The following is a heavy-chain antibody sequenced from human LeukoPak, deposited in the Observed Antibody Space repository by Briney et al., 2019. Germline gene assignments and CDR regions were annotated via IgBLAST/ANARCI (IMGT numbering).Heavy chain of an antibody. Sequence: PGGSLRLSCAAAGFTFSSYSMNWVRQAPGKGLEWVSYISSSSSTIYYADSVKGRFTISRDNAKNSLYLQMNSLRAEDTAVYYCARGELWANDAFDIWGQGTMVTVSS. CDR3: ARGELWANDAFDI. CDR1: GFTFSSYS. V-gene: IGHV3-48*04. CDR2: ISSSSSTI. D-gene: IGHD2-21*01. J-gene: IGHJ3*02.